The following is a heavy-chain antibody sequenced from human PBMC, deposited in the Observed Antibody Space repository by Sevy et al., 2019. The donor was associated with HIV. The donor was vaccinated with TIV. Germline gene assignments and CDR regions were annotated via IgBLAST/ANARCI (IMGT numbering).Heavy chain of an antibody. CDR3: ARAPSYSSG. D-gene: IGHD6-19*01. CDR1: GFTVSSNY. V-gene: IGHV3-48*01. J-gene: IGHJ4*02. CDR2: ISSTGSTI. Sequence: GGSLRLSCAASGFTVSSNYMSWVRQAPGKGLEWVSYISSTGSTIYYADSVKGRFTISRDNAKNSLYLQMNSLRAEDTAVYYCARAPSYSSGWGQGTLVTVSS.